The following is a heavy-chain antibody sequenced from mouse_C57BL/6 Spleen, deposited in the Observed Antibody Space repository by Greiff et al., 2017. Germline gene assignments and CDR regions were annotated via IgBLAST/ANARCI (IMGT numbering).Heavy chain of an antibody. V-gene: IGHV1-54*01. CDR2: INPGSGGT. CDR1: GYAFTNYL. Sequence: QVQLQQSGAELVRPGTSVKVSCKASGYAFTNYLIEWVKQRPGQGLEWIGVINPGSGGTNYNEKFKGKATLTADKSSSTAYMQLSSLTSEDSAVYFCARDDGYYGGYYFDYWGQGTTLTVSS. D-gene: IGHD2-3*01. J-gene: IGHJ2*01. CDR3: ARDDGYYGGYYFDY.